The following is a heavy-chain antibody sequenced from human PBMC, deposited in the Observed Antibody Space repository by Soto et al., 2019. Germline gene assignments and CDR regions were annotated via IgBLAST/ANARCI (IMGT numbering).Heavy chain of an antibody. J-gene: IGHJ6*03. V-gene: IGHV3-11*01. Sequence: PGGSLRLSCAASGFTFSDYYMSWIRQAPGKGLEWVSYISSSGSTIYYADSVKGRFTISRDNAKNSLYLQMNSLRAEDTAVYYCARDFSSTRVPPQHYYYYYMDVWGKGTSVTCSS. CDR1: GFTFSDYY. CDR2: ISSSGSTI. CDR3: ARDFSSTRVPPQHYYYYYMDV. D-gene: IGHD3-10*01.